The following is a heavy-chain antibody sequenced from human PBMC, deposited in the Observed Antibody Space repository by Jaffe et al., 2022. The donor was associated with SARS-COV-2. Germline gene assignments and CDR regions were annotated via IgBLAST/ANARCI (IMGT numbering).Heavy chain of an antibody. CDR1: GFTFSSYG. Sequence: QVQLVESGGGVVQPGRSLRLSCAASGFTFSSYGMHWVRQAPGKGLEWVAVIWYDGSNKYYADSVKGRFTISRDNSKNTLYLQMNSLRAEDTAVYYCARPSSDSYYDSSGYEGVPHPLHYWGQGTLVTVSS. D-gene: IGHD3-22*01. CDR2: IWYDGSNK. J-gene: IGHJ4*02. V-gene: IGHV3-33*01. CDR3: ARPSSDSYYDSSGYEGVPHPLHY.